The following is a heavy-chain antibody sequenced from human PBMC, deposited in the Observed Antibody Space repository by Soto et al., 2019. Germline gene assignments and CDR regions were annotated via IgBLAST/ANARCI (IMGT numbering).Heavy chain of an antibody. D-gene: IGHD6-13*01. CDR3: ARDQTAAGTGYY. Sequence: QVQLVQSGAEVKKPGSSVKVSCKASGGTFSSYTISWVRQAPGQGLEWMGRIIPILGIANYAQKFQGRVTITADKSTSTAYMELSSLRAEDTAVYYCARDQTAAGTGYYWGQGTLVTVSS. J-gene: IGHJ4*02. CDR1: GGTFSSYT. V-gene: IGHV1-69*08. CDR2: IIPILGIA.